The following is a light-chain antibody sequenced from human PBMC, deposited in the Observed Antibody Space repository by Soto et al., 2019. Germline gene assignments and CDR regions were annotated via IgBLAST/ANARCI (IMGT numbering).Light chain of an antibody. CDR2: GVF. Sequence: EIVLTQSPGTLSLSPGERATLSCRASQSVSSSLLTWYQQKPDQAPRLLIYGVFSRATGIPDRFSGSGSGTDFTLTISSLQSEDSAVYYCHQYNSWPRGTFGPGTKVEIK. J-gene: IGKJ3*01. CDR3: HQYNSWPRGT. CDR1: QSVSSSL. V-gene: IGKV3-20*01.